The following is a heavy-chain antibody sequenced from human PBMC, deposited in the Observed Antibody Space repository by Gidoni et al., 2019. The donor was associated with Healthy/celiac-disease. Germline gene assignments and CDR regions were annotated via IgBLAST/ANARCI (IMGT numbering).Heavy chain of an antibody. CDR3: ARYCSSTSCSQIYGMDV. CDR1: GGSFSGYY. D-gene: IGHD2-2*01. Sequence: QVQLQQWGAGLLKPSETLSLTCAVYGGSFSGYYWSWIRQPPGKGLEWIGEINHSGSTNYNPALKSRVTISVDTSKNQFSLKLSSVTAADTAVYYCARYCSSTSCSQIYGMDVWGQGTTDTVSS. J-gene: IGHJ6*02. V-gene: IGHV4-34*01. CDR2: INHSGST.